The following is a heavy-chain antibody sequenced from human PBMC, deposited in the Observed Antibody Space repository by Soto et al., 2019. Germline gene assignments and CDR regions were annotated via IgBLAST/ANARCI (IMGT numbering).Heavy chain of an antibody. D-gene: IGHD6-6*01. Sequence: GGSLRLSCAASGFTFSDYYMSWIRQAPGKGLEWVSYISSSGSTIYYADSVKGRFTISRDNAKNSLYLQMNSLRAEDTAVYYCARDTYSSSPNFDYWGQGTLVTVSS. CDR3: ARDTYSSSPNFDY. J-gene: IGHJ4*02. CDR1: GFTFSDYY. V-gene: IGHV3-11*01. CDR2: ISSSGSTI.